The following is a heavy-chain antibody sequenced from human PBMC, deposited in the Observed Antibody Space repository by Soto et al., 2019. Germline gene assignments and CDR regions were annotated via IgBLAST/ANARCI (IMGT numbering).Heavy chain of an antibody. Sequence: QVQLVESGGGVVQPGRSLRLSCAASGFTFSSYAMHWVRQAPGKGLEWVAVISYDGSNKYYADSVKGRFTISRDNSKNTLYLQMNSLRAEDTAVYYCARDSGYSRGWYPSWGQGTLVTVSS. CDR3: ARDSGYSRGWYPS. D-gene: IGHD6-19*01. J-gene: IGHJ5*02. V-gene: IGHV3-30-3*01. CDR1: GFTFSSYA. CDR2: ISYDGSNK.